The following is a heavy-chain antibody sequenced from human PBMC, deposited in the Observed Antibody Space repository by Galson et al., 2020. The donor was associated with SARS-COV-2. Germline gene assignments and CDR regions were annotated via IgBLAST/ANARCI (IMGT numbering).Heavy chain of an antibody. CDR1: GYNFANYW. J-gene: IGHJ5*02. V-gene: IGHV5-51*01. CDR3: ARTGTTPQWFDP. CDR2: VYPGDSDN. Sequence: GGSLRLSCKASGYNFANYWIGWVRQMPGKGLEWMGLVYPGDSDNRYSPSFQGQVTISADRSINTDYLEWDSLKASDTAIYFCARTGTTPQWFDPWGQGTLVTVSS. D-gene: IGHD1-1*01.